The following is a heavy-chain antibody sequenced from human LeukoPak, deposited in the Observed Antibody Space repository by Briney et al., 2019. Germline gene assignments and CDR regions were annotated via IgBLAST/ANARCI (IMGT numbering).Heavy chain of an antibody. CDR2: IYYSGST. CDR1: GGSISTGSYY. CDR3: ARRIYYDSSGYHPSFDP. Sequence: SETLSLTCTVSGGSISTGSYYWGWIRQPPGKGLEWIGSIYYSGSTYYNPSLKSRVTISVDTSKNQFSLKLSSVTAADTAVYYCARRIYYDSSGYHPSFDPWGQGTLVTVSS. V-gene: IGHV4-39*01. D-gene: IGHD3-22*01. J-gene: IGHJ5*02.